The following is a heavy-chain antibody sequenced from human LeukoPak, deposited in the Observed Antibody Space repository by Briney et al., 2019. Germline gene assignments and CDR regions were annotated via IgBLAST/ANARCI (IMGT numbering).Heavy chain of an antibody. V-gene: IGHV3-21*01. CDR1: GFTFSSYS. D-gene: IGHD2-21*02. Sequence: GGSLRLSCAASGFTFSSYSMNWVRQAPGKGLEWVSSISSSSSYIYYADSVKGRFTISRDNAKNSLYLQMNSLRAEDTAVYYCARDDIVVVTAPDYWGQGTLVTVSS. CDR2: ISSSSSYI. J-gene: IGHJ4*02. CDR3: ARDDIVVVTAPDY.